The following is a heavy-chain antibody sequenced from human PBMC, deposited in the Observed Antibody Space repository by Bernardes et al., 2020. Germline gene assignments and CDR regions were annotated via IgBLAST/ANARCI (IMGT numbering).Heavy chain of an antibody. CDR3: ARGHYGDYGAFDY. CDR2: ISSSSSTI. D-gene: IGHD4-17*01. CDR1: GFTFSSYS. J-gene: IGHJ4*02. Sequence: GGSLRLSCAASGFTFSSYSMNWVRQAPGKGLEWVSYISSSSSTIYYADSVKGRFTISRDNAKNSLYLQMNSLRAEDTAVYYCARGHYGDYGAFDYWGQGTLVTVSS. V-gene: IGHV3-48*01.